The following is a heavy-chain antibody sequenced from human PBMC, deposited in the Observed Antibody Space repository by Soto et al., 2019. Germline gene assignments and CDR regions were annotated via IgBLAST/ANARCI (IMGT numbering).Heavy chain of an antibody. Sequence: QVQLVQSGAEVKRPGSSVKVSCKASGDTFAFYSINWVRQAPGLGLEWMGRINPILSMSNYAQRFQGSVTMTDDNSTSTAYMVLNSLRSEDTAIYYCATSYGSGYRAFDYWGQGALVTVSS. CDR2: INPILSMS. V-gene: IGHV1-69*02. CDR3: ATSYGSGYRAFDY. J-gene: IGHJ4*02. D-gene: IGHD3-10*01. CDR1: GDTFAFYS.